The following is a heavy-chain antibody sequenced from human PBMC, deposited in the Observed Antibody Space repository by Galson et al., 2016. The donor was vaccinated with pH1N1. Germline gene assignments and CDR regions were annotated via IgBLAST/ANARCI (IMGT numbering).Heavy chain of an antibody. D-gene: IGHD5-12*01. CDR2: IHWDDDK. Sequence: PALVKPTQTLTLTCTFSGFSLSTSGMGVGWIRQTPGKALEWLALIHWDDDKRYSPSLKSRLTITKDTSKNQVVLTMTNMDPVDTGTYYCAHRGYGYFFDWFDAWGQGTLVTVSS. CDR3: AHRGYGYFFDWFDA. CDR1: GFSLSTSGMG. J-gene: IGHJ5*02. V-gene: IGHV2-5*02.